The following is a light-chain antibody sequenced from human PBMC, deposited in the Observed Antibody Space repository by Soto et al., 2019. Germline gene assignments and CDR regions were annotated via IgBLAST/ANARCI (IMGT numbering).Light chain of an antibody. CDR2: GVT. V-gene: IGLV2-8*01. CDR1: SSDVGAYNY. CDR3: RSYAGSNNLL. J-gene: IGLJ2*01. Sequence: QSALTQPPSASGSPGQSVTIPCTGTSSDVGAYNYVSWYQQHPGKAPKLVIYGVTERPSGVPDRFSGSKSGNTASLTVSGLQAEDEADYYCRSYAGSNNLLFGGGTKLTVL.